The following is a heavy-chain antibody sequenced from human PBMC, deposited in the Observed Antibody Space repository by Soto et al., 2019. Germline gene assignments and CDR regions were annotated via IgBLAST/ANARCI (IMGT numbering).Heavy chain of an antibody. CDR1: GFTFRTYG. CDR2: ISSSGSFI. CDR3: AREPEGIAAALDY. J-gene: IGHJ4*02. D-gene: IGHD6-13*01. V-gene: IGHV3-21*01. Sequence: EVQLVESGGGLVKPGGSLRLSCAASGFTFRTYGMNWVRRAPGGGLEWVASISSSGSFIYYADSVKGRFTISRDDAEKSLYLQMNSLRAKDTALYYCAREPEGIAAALDYWGRGTLVTVSS.